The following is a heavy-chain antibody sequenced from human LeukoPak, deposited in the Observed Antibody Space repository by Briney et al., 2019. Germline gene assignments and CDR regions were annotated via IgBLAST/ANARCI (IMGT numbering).Heavy chain of an antibody. CDR2: ISSSSSTI. Sequence: GGSLRLSCAASGFTFSSYSMNWVRQAPEKGLEWVSYISSSSSTIYYADSVKGRFTISRDNAKNSLYLQMNSLRAEDTAVYYCARGSVEYQLPIYYYYYYMDVWGKGTTVTVSS. CDR1: GFTFSSYS. J-gene: IGHJ6*03. CDR3: ARGSVEYQLPIYYYYYYMDV. V-gene: IGHV3-48*01. D-gene: IGHD2-2*01.